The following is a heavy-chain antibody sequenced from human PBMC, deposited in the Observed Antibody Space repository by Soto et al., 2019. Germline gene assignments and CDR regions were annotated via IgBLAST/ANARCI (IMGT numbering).Heavy chain of an antibody. Sequence: QVQLVQSGAEVKKPGSSVKVSCKASGGTFSSYAISWVRQAPGQGLEWMGGMIPIFGTANYAQKFQGRVTITADESTSTAYMELSSLRSEDTAVYYCARDRVRDYGDHSTKFDPWGQGTLVTVSS. J-gene: IGHJ5*02. CDR1: GGTFSSYA. V-gene: IGHV1-69*12. CDR3: ARDRVRDYGDHSTKFDP. CDR2: MIPIFGTA. D-gene: IGHD4-17*01.